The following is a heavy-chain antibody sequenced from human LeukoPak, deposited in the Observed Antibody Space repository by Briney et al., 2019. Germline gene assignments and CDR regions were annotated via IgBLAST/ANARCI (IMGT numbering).Heavy chain of an antibody. CDR2: ISAYNGNT. J-gene: IGHJ6*02. CDR1: GYTFTNYI. CDR3: AREASIMAPYYYGMDV. V-gene: IGHV1-18*04. D-gene: IGHD3-16*01. Sequence: ASVKVSCKASGYTFTNYIITWVRQAPGQGLEWMGWISAYNGNTNYAQKLQGRVSMTTDTSTSTAYMELRSLRSDDTAVYYCAREASIMAPYYYGMDVWGQGTTVTVSS.